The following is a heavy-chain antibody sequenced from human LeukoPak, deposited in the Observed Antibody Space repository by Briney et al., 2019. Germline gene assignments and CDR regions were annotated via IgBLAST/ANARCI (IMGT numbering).Heavy chain of an antibody. CDR2: IYYSGST. J-gene: IGHJ4*02. D-gene: IGHD6-6*01. V-gene: IGHV4-59*01. CDR3: ARESRWQLVDY. CDR1: GGSISSYY. Sequence: PSETLSLTCTVSGGSISSYYWSWIRQPPGKGLEWIGYIYYSGSTNYNPSLKSRVTISVDTSKNQFSLKLSSVTAADTAVYYCARESRWQLVDYWGQGTLVTVSS.